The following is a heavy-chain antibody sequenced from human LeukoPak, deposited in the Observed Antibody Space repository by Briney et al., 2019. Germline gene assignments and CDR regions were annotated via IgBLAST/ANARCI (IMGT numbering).Heavy chain of an antibody. Sequence: GGSLRLSCAASGFTFSNFGVHWVRQAPGKGLEWVAFIQFDGSDIFYADSVKGRFTVSRDNAKNSLYLQMNSLRAEDTAVYYCARGWQWLVIYYFDYWGQGTLVTVSS. V-gene: IGHV3-30*02. CDR1: GFTFSNFG. CDR3: ARGWQWLVIYYFDY. CDR2: IQFDGSDI. D-gene: IGHD6-19*01. J-gene: IGHJ4*02.